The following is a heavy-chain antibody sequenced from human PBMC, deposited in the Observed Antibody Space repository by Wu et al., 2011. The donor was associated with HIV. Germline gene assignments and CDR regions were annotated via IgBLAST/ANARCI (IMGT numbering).Heavy chain of an antibody. D-gene: IGHD1-14*01. CDR1: GYSFTNYY. CDR3: ARETGAAGYYGMDV. Sequence: QVQLVQSGAEVKKPGASVKISCKASGYSFTNYYIHWLRQVPGQGLEWMAIINPNGGQTNYAQKFKDRVTLTRDESTSTAYMELSSLRSEDTAVYYCARETGAAGYYGMDVWGQGTTVTVS. V-gene: IGHV1-46*01. CDR2: INPNGGQT. J-gene: IGHJ6*02.